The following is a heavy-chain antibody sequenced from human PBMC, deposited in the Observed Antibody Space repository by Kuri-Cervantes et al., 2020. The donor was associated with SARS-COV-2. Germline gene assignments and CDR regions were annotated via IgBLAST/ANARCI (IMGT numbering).Heavy chain of an antibody. CDR2: VSGYNGHT. CDR3: ARDGRTYYDILTGYSISYYFDH. D-gene: IGHD3-9*01. CDR1: GYTFTGYY. V-gene: IGHV1-18*04. J-gene: IGHJ4*02. Sequence: ASVKVSCKASGYTFTGYYMHWVRQAPGQGLEWMGWVSGYNGHTNYAQKLQGRVTMTTDTSTTTAYMELRSLRSDDTAVYYCARDGRTYYDILTGYSISYYFDHWGQGALVTVSS.